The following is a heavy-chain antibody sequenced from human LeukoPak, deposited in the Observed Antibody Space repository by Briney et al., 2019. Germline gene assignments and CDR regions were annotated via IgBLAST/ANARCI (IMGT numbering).Heavy chain of an antibody. J-gene: IGHJ6*04. CDR2: ISPYNGNT. V-gene: IGHV1-18*01. CDR3: ARDRSMDV. Sequence: SVKVSCKASGGTFSSYAISWVRQAPGQGLEYMGWISPYNGNTNYAQKLQGRVTMTTDTSTSTAYMELRSLRSDDTAVYYCARDRSMDVWGKGTTVTISS. CDR1: GGTFSSYA.